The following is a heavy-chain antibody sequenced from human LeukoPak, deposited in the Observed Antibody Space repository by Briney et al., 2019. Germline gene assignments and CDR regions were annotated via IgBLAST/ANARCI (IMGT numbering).Heavy chain of an antibody. Sequence: PSETLSLTCTVSGGSISSYYWSWIRQPPGKGLEWIGYIYHSGSTYYNPSLKSRLIISVDSSKSQFSLQLSSVTAADTAVYYCTRYDSTTKWFDPWGQGTLVSVSS. CDR1: GGSISSYY. D-gene: IGHD4-11*01. CDR2: IYHSGST. J-gene: IGHJ5*02. V-gene: IGHV4-59*12. CDR3: TRYDSTTKWFDP.